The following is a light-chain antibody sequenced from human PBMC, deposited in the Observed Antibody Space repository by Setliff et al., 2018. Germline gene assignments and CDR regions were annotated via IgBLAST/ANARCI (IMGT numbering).Light chain of an antibody. CDR1: ASDVGAYNF. V-gene: IGLV2-14*01. CDR3: CSYAGSSTLDV. J-gene: IGLJ1*01. CDR2: DVN. Sequence: QSALAQPASVSGSPGQSITISCTGTASDVGAYNFVSWYQQHPGKAPNLIIYDVNNRPAGVSNRFSGSKSGNTASLTISGLQAEDEADYYCCSYAGSSTLDVFGTGTKVTVL.